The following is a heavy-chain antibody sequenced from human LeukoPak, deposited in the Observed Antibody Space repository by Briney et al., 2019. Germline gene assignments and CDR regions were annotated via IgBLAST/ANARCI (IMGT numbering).Heavy chain of an antibody. CDR2: VGDSGRSA. D-gene: IGHD1-14*01. CDR3: ARHDSHNPW. J-gene: IGHJ4*02. Sequence: GGPLSLSRAASGFTFSDYPMSWVRQAPGKGVEWVSGVGDSGRSAYYTESVKGRFSISRDNSKDTVYLQMTNLRAEDTALYFCARHDSHNPWWAQGLLVTV. CDR1: GFTFSDYP. V-gene: IGHV3-23*01.